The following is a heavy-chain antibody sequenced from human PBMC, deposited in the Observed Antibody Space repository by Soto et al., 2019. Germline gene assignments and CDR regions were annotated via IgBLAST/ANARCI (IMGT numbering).Heavy chain of an antibody. Sequence: SVKVSCKASGGTFSSYAISWVRQAPGQGLEWMGGIIPIFGTANYAQKFQGRVTITADESTSTAYMELSSLRSEDTAVYYCARGSGHYYDSSGYNFDYWGQGTLVTVS. J-gene: IGHJ4*02. CDR3: ARGSGHYYDSSGYNFDY. V-gene: IGHV1-69*13. CDR1: GGTFSSYA. D-gene: IGHD3-22*01. CDR2: IIPIFGTA.